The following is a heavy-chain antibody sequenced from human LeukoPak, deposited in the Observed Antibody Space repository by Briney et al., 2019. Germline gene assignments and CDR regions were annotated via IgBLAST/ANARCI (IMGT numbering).Heavy chain of an antibody. Sequence: PSETLSLTCAVYGGSFSGYYWSWIRQPPGKGLEWIGEINHSGSTYYNPSLKSRVTISVDTSKNQFSLKLSSVTAADTAVYYCARAYCSSTTCYDYWGQGTLVTVSS. CDR3: ARAYCSSTTCYDY. V-gene: IGHV4-34*01. CDR2: INHSGST. J-gene: IGHJ4*02. CDR1: GGSFSGYY. D-gene: IGHD2-2*01.